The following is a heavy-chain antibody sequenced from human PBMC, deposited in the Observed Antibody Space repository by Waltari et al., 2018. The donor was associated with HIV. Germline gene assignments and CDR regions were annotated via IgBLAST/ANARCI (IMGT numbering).Heavy chain of an antibody. V-gene: IGHV5-51*01. Sequence: EVQLVQSGAEVKKPGESLKISCKGSGYSFTSYWIGWVRQLPGKGLEWMGIIYPGDSDPSYSPSVPGQVTLTADKSLSTAYLQWSSLKASDTAMYYWARQVDGSTDVPDYWGQGTLVTVSS. CDR1: GYSFTSYW. CDR2: IYPGDSDP. CDR3: ARQVDGSTDVPDY. J-gene: IGHJ4*02.